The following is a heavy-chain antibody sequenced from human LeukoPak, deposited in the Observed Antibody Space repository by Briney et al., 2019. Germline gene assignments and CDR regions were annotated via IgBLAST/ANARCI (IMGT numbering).Heavy chain of an antibody. D-gene: IGHD3-22*01. J-gene: IGHJ6*02. Sequence: ASVKVSCKASGYTFTSYDINWVRQATGQGLEWMGWMNPNSGNTGYAQKFQGRVTITADKSTSTAYMELSSLRSEDTAVYYCARALQANYDSSGYPPSIGMDVWGQGTTVTVSS. V-gene: IGHV1-8*01. CDR2: MNPNSGNT. CDR1: GYTFTSYD. CDR3: ARALQANYDSSGYPPSIGMDV.